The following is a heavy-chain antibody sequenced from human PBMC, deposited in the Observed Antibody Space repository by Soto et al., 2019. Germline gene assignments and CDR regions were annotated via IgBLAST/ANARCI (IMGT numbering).Heavy chain of an antibody. CDR2: IYYNWSR. V-gene: IGHV4-59*01. CDR1: GGSITSYY. CDR3: ARDIGGYGGV. Sequence: PSETLSLTCTVSGGSITSYYWCWIWQPPGTGLEWVGNIYYNWSRTYNPSPKSRAPISVARSKNQFYLNLSSVTAAATAASYCARDIGGYGGVWGQGIKVTVSS. J-gene: IGHJ6*02. D-gene: IGHD2-15*01.